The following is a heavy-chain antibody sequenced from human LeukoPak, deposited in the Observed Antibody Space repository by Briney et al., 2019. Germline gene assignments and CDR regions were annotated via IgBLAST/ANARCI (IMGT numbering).Heavy chain of an antibody. J-gene: IGHJ4*02. CDR2: IIPIFGTA. CDR3: ARDQGYRYGYGDFDY. D-gene: IGHD5-18*01. V-gene: IGHV1-69*13. Sequence: VKDSCKASGGTFRSYAISWVRQAPGQWLEWMGGIIPIFGTANYAQKFQGRVTITADESTSTAYMELSSLRSEDTAVYYCARDQGYRYGYGDFDYWGQGTLFTVSS. CDR1: GGTFRSYA.